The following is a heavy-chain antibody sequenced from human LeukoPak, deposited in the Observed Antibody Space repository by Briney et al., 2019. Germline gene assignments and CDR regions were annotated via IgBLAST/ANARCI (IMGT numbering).Heavy chain of an antibody. V-gene: IGHV4-4*09. CDR1: GGSISSYY. CDR2: IYTSGST. J-gene: IGHJ4*02. CDR3: ARTGAKYYYDSSGYHPDYFDY. Sequence: SETLSLTCTVPGGSISSYYWSWIRQPPGKGLEWIGYIYTSGSTNYNPSLKSRVTISVDTSKNQFSLKLSSVTAADTAVYYCARTGAKYYYDSSGYHPDYFDYWGQGTLVTASS. D-gene: IGHD3-22*01.